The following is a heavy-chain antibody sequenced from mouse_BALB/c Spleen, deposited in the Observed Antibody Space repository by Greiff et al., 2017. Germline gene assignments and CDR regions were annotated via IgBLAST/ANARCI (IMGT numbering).Heavy chain of an antibody. CDR3: AKATVGEEDY. J-gene: IGHJ2*01. CDR1: GFNIKDTY. V-gene: IGHV14-3*02. D-gene: IGHD1-1*01. CDR2: IDPANGNT. Sequence: EVQLQQSGAELVKPGASVKLSCTASGFNIKDTYMHWVKQRPEQGLEWIGRIDPANGNTKYDPKFQGKATITADTSSNTAYLQLSSLTSEDTAVYYCAKATVGEEDYWGQGTTLTVSS.